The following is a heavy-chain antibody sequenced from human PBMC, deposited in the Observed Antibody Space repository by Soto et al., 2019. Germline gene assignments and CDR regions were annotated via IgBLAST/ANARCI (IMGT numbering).Heavy chain of an antibody. CDR1: GFTLEDYA. CDR2: ISWNSGSI. Sequence: PGGSLRLSCAASGFTLEDYAMHGVRQAPGKGLEWVSGISWNSGSIGYADSVKGRFTISRDNAKNSLYLQMNSLRAEDTALYYCAKDVAMGDDAFDIWGQGTMVTISS. CDR3: AKDVAMGDDAFDI. J-gene: IGHJ3*02. V-gene: IGHV3-9*01. D-gene: IGHD5-18*01.